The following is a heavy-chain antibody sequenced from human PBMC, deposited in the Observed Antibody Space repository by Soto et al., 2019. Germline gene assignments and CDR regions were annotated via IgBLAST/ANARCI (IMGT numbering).Heavy chain of an antibody. CDR2: ISSNGGST. J-gene: IGHJ6*02. Sequence: GGSLRLSCSASGFTFSSYAMHWVRQSPGKGLEYVSAISSNGGSTYYADSVKGRFTISRDNSKNTLYLQMSSLRAEDTAVYYCARMGYCSSTSCRIPLYYYYGMDVWGQGTTVTVSS. V-gene: IGHV3-64D*06. D-gene: IGHD2-2*01. CDR1: GFTFSSYA. CDR3: ARMGYCSSTSCRIPLYYYYGMDV.